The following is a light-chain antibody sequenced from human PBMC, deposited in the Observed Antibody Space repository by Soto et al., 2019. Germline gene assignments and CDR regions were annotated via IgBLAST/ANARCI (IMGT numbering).Light chain of an antibody. Sequence: IQMTQSPSSLSASVGDRVTVNCRTSENNASYVSWFQQRPGKAPNLLIYSASTLHTGVSSRFSGNGSGTHFTLTVERLQAEDVATYYCQQTFSLPYTFGQGTKVEI. CDR3: QQTFSLPYT. V-gene: IGKV1-39*01. J-gene: IGKJ2*01. CDR1: ENNASY. CDR2: SAS.